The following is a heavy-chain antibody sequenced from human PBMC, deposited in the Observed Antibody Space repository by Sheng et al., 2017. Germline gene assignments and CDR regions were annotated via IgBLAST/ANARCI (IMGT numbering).Heavy chain of an antibody. J-gene: IGHJ3*02. D-gene: IGHD3-10*01. CDR3: AREGRDLPFLI. V-gene: IGHV3-49*04. Sequence: EVQLVESGGGLVQPGGSLRLSCAASGFTFSDYVMSWVRQAPGKGLEWVGFIRNLAYGGTTEYAAPVKGRFTISRDDSKGVAYLQMNSLKTEDTAVYYCAREGRDLPFLIWGQGTMVTVSS. CDR1: GFTFSDYV. CDR2: IRNLAYGGTT.